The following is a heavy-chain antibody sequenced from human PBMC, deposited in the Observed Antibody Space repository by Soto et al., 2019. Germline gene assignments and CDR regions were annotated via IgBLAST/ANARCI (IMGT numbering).Heavy chain of an antibody. Sequence: EVQLLESGGGLVQPGGSLRLSCAASGFTFSSYAMSWVRQAPGKGLEWVSAISGSGGSTYYADSVKGRFTISRDNSKNTLYLQLNSLRAEDTAVYYCAKSPGYVGSGYLGYWGQGTLVTVSS. CDR2: ISGSGGST. J-gene: IGHJ4*02. V-gene: IGHV3-23*01. D-gene: IGHD6-25*01. CDR1: GFTFSSYA. CDR3: AKSPGYVGSGYLGY.